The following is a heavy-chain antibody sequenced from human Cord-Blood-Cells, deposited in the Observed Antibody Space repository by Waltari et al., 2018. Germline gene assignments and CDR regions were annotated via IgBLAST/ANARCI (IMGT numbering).Heavy chain of an antibody. Sequence: QVQLVQSGAEVKKPGSSVKVSCKASGGSFSSYSIRWLRQAPGQGLEWNGGYISILGTANNAQKFQGRVTITADESTSTAYMELSSLRSEETAVYYCARYYYGSGSFDYWGQGTLVTVSS. V-gene: IGHV1-69*01. CDR2: YISILGTA. D-gene: IGHD3-10*01. CDR1: GGSFSSYS. CDR3: ARYYYGSGSFDY. J-gene: IGHJ4*02.